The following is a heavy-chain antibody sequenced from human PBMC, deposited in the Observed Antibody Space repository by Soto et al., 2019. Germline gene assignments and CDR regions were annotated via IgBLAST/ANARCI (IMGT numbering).Heavy chain of an antibody. CDR2: IYYSGST. CDR3: ARDGSSSSYFDY. Sequence: PSETLSLTCAVYGGSFSGYYWSWIRQPPGKGLEWTGYIYYSGSTNYNPSLKSRVTVSVDTSKNQFSLKLSSVTAADTAVYYCARDGSSSSYFDYWGQGTLVTVSS. D-gene: IGHD6-13*01. J-gene: IGHJ4*02. CDR1: GGSFSGYY. V-gene: IGHV4-59*01.